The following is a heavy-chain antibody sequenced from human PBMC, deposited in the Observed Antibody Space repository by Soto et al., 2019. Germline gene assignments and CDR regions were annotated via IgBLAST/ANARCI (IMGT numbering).Heavy chain of an antibody. CDR2: IIPIFGTA. J-gene: IGHJ3*02. CDR1: GYSFTVHY. CDR3: ARTYYYDSSGPYDAFDI. D-gene: IGHD3-22*01. Sequence: SVKVSCKASGYSFTVHYIHWVRQALGQALEWMGGIIPIFGTANYAQKIQGRVTITADESTSTAYMELSSLRSEDTAVYYCARTYYYDSSGPYDAFDIWGQGTMVTVSS. V-gene: IGHV1-69*13.